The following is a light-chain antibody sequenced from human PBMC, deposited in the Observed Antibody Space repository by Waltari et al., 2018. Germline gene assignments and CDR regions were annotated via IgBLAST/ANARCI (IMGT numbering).Light chain of an antibody. CDR1: KLGDKF. V-gene: IGLV3-1*01. CDR3: QAWDTITGGL. Sequence: SYELTQPPSVSVSPGQTASITCSGHKLGDKFACWYQPKPGQSPVLVIYQSTKRPSGIPERFSGSNSGNTATLTISGTQAMDEADYYCQAWDTITGGLFGGGTKLTVL. J-gene: IGLJ2*01. CDR2: QST.